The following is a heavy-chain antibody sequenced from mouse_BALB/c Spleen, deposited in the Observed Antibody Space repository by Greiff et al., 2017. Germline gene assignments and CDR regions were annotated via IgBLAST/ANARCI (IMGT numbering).Heavy chain of an antibody. Sequence: VKLQESGPGLVAPSQSLSITCTVSGFSLTSYGVHWVRQPPGKGLEWLGVIWAGGSTNYNSALMSRLSISKDNSKSQVFLKMNSLQTDDTAMYYCAREGGNYVHYAMDYWGQGTSVTVSS. V-gene: IGHV2-9*02. D-gene: IGHD2-1*01. CDR3: AREGGNYVHYAMDY. CDR2: IWAGGST. J-gene: IGHJ4*01. CDR1: GFSLTSYG.